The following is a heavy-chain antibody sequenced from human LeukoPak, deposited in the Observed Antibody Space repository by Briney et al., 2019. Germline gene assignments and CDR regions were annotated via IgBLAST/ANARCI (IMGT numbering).Heavy chain of an antibody. D-gene: IGHD3-16*01. Sequence: GGSLRLSCAASGFTFSTYAMNWVRQAPGKGLEWVSGISASGGGKFYADSVKGRFTISRDKSKSTVSLQMNSLRAEDAAVYYCAKDNADYPIYYFDSWGQGTLVTVSS. J-gene: IGHJ4*02. CDR2: ISASGGGK. CDR1: GFTFSTYA. V-gene: IGHV3-23*01. CDR3: AKDNADYPIYYFDS.